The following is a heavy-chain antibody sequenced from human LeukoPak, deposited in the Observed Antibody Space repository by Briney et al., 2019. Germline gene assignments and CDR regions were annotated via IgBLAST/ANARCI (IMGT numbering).Heavy chain of an antibody. Sequence: PSETLSLTCTVSGGSISSYYWSWIRQPPGKGLEWIGYIYYSGSTNYNPSLKSRVTISVDTSKNQFSLKLSSVTAADTAVYYCVRSPSGYSDYWGQGTLVTVSS. CDR2: IYYSGST. CDR1: GGSISSYY. V-gene: IGHV4-59*01. J-gene: IGHJ4*02. D-gene: IGHD3-3*01. CDR3: VRSPSGYSDY.